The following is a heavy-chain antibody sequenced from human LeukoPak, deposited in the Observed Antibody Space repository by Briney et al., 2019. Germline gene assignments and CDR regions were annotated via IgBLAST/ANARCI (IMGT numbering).Heavy chain of an antibody. CDR1: GYTFTIYG. Sequence: ASVKVSCKTSGYTFTIYGISWVRQAPGQGLEWMGLISAYGNTNYAQNLQGRVTMTTDTSTSTAYMELRSLRSDDTAVYYCARGIIGYYFDYWGQEPWSPSPQ. CDR3: ARGIIGYYFDY. V-gene: IGHV1-18*01. J-gene: IGHJ4*01. D-gene: IGHD2-15*01. CDR2: ISAYGNT.